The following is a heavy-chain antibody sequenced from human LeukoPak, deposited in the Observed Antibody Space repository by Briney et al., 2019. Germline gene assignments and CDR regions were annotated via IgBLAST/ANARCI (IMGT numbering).Heavy chain of an antibody. D-gene: IGHD3-10*02. Sequence: GGSLRLSCAASGFTFSSYEMNWVRQAPGKGLEWVSYISSSGSTIYYADSVKGRFTISRDNAKNSLYLQMNSLRAEDTAVYYCARGRTTLWEDYWGQGTLVTVSS. CDR1: GFTFSSYE. V-gene: IGHV3-48*03. J-gene: IGHJ4*02. CDR2: ISSSGSTI. CDR3: ARGRTTLWEDY.